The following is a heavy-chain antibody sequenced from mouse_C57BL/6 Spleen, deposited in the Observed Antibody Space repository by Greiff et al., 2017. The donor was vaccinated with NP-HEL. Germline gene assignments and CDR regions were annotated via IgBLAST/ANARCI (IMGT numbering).Heavy chain of an antibody. CDR3: ARDYDESYWYCDV. V-gene: IGHV5-9*01. Sequence: EVMLVESGGGLVKPGGSLKLSCAASGFTFSSYTMSWVRQTPEKRLEWVATISGGGGNTYYPDSVKGRFTISRDSAKNTLYLQMSSLRSEDTALYYCARDYDESYWYCDVWGTGTTVTVSS. D-gene: IGHD2-4*01. CDR2: ISGGGGNT. CDR1: GFTFSSYT. J-gene: IGHJ1*03.